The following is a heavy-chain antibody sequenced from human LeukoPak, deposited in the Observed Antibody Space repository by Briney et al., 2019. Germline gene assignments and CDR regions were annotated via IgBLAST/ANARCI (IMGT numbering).Heavy chain of an antibody. Sequence: PGGSLRLSCAGSGFTFSSYAVSWVRQAPGQGLEGVSVISDSGDYTSYADSVRGRFTISSDNCRNTMYLQMISLRPEDTAVDYCAKDTSIGKYCTNGVCSPFDYWGQGTLVTVSS. CDR1: GFTFSSYA. CDR3: AKDTSIGKYCTNGVCSPFDY. V-gene: IGHV3-23*01. D-gene: IGHD2-8*01. J-gene: IGHJ4*02. CDR2: ISDSGDYT.